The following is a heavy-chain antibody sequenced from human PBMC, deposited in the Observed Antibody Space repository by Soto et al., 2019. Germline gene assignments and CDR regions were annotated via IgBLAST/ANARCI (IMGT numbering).Heavy chain of an antibody. J-gene: IGHJ6*02. Sequence: TGGSLRLSCAASGCTFSSYGLHWVRQAPGKGLEWVAVISYDGSNKYYADSVKGRFTISRDNSKNTLYLQMNSLRAEDTAVYYCAKDLVSTVPTGYYHYYVMDVRGRGTTVIVSS. CDR3: AKDLVSTVPTGYYHYYVMDV. D-gene: IGHD4-17*01. CDR1: GCTFSSYG. V-gene: IGHV3-30*18. CDR2: ISYDGSNK.